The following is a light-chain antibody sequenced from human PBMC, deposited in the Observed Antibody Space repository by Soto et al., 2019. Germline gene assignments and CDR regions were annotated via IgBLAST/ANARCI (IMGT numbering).Light chain of an antibody. Sequence: IRMTQYPSSFSASTGDRVTIICRASQGISSWLAWYQQKPGKAPKLLIYDASSLESGVPSRFSGSGSGTEFTLTISSLQPDDFATYYCQQYNSYSGTFGQVTNVDIK. CDR3: QQYNSYSGT. CDR1: QGISSW. V-gene: IGKV1-5*02. J-gene: IGKJ1*01. CDR2: DAS.